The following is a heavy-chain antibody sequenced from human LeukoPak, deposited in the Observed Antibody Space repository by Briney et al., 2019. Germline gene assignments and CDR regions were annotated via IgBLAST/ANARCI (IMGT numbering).Heavy chain of an antibody. CDR3: ARGLVTMVRGVNYWFDP. V-gene: IGHV1-8*01. D-gene: IGHD3-10*01. Sequence: GASVKVSCKASGYTFTSYDINWVRQATGQGLVWMGWMNPNSGNTGYAQKFQGRVTMTRNTSISTAYMELSSLRSEDTAVYYCARGLVTMVRGVNYWFDPWGQGTLVTVSS. J-gene: IGHJ5*02. CDR1: GYTFTSYD. CDR2: MNPNSGNT.